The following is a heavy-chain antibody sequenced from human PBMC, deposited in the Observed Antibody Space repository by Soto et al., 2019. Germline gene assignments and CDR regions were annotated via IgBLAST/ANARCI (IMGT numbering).Heavy chain of an antibody. CDR2: IYWDDDN. Sequence: QITLKESGPPLVKVTQTLTLTCTFSGFSLSTSGVGVAWSRQPPGKALEWLALIYWDDDNRYSPSLTSRLTITKDTYKNQVVLTMNNMDPVDTATYSCARTLLRRSTYYYGMDVWGQGTTVTVS. J-gene: IGHJ6*02. V-gene: IGHV2-5*02. D-gene: IGHD3-10*01. CDR1: GFSLSTSGVG. CDR3: ARTLLRRSTYYYGMDV.